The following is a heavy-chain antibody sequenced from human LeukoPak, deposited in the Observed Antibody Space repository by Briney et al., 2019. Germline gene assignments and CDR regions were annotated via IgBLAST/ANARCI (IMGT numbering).Heavy chain of an antibody. CDR3: AGVIGNYDGRLDY. Sequence: SETLSLTCTVSGASVSRGSYYWNWIRQPAGKGLEWIARIYTSGSTNYDPSLKSRFTLSLDTYKNRFSLKLSSVTAADTAMYYCAGVIGNYDGRLDYWGQGTLVTVSS. J-gene: IGHJ4*02. V-gene: IGHV4-61*02. CDR1: GASVSRGSYY. D-gene: IGHD1-7*01. CDR2: IYTSGST.